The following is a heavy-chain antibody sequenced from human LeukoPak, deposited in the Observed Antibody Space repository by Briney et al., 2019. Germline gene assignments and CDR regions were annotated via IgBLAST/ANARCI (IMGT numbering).Heavy chain of an antibody. Sequence: SETLSLTCTVSGGSISSSSYSWGWIRQPPGKGLEWIGSIYYSGSTYYNPSLKSRVTISVDTSKNQFSLKLSSVTAADTAVYYCAVYYYGSGSYYNIDGGAYNYWGQGTLVTVSS. CDR2: IYYSGST. CDR1: GGSISSSSYS. D-gene: IGHD3-10*01. J-gene: IGHJ4*02. V-gene: IGHV4-39*01. CDR3: AVYYYGSGSYYNIDGGAYNY.